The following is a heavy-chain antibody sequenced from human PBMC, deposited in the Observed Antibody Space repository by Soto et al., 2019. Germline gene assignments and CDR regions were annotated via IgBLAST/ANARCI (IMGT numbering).Heavy chain of an antibody. CDR3: ARDSSPIA. D-gene: IGHD2-2*01. V-gene: IGHV4-59*01. J-gene: IGHJ4*02. CDR2: IYYSGST. Sequence: SETLSLTCTVSGGSISSYYWSWIRQPPGKGLEWIGYIYYSGSTNYNPSLKSRVTISVDTSKNQFSLKLSSVTAADTAVYYCARDSSPIAWGQGTLVTVSS. CDR1: GGSISSYY.